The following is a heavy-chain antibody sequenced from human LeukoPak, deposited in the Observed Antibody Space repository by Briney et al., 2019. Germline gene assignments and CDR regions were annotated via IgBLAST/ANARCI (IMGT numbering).Heavy chain of an antibody. D-gene: IGHD5-24*01. CDR1: GGSISSSSYY. Sequence: SETLSLTCTVSGGSISSSSYYWGWIRQPPGKGLEWIGSIYYSGSTYYHPSLKSRVTISVDTSKNQFSLKLSSVTAADTAVYYCARVGLGRWLQFDYWGQGTLVTVSS. CDR2: IYYSGST. J-gene: IGHJ4*02. CDR3: ARVGLGRWLQFDY. V-gene: IGHV4-39*07.